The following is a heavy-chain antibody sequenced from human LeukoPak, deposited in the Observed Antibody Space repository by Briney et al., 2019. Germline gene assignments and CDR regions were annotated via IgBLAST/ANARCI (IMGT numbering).Heavy chain of an antibody. D-gene: IGHD3-3*01. Sequence: PSETLSLTCTVSGGSVSSDNYYWSWIRQPPGKGLEWIGYIYYSGSTNYNSSLKSRVTISLDTSKNQFSLKLNSVTAADTAVYYCARGPYYDFWSGYYYPPRAYYGMDVWGQGTTVTVSS. CDR2: IYYSGST. V-gene: IGHV4-61*01. CDR1: GGSVSSDNYY. J-gene: IGHJ6*02. CDR3: ARGPYYDFWSGYYYPPRAYYGMDV.